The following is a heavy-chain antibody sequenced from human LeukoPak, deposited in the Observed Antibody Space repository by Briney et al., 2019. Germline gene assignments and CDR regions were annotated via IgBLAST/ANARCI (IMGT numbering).Heavy chain of an antibody. Sequence: GGSLRLSCAAPGFTFSSYAMTWVRQAPGKGLEWVSSISGSGGSTYYGDSVKGRFTISRDNSRNTLYLQMNRLRAEDTALYYCAKHEGSSGSYCHFHYWGQGTLVTVSS. D-gene: IGHD3-10*01. CDR2: ISGSGGST. CDR3: AKHEGSSGSYCHFHY. J-gene: IGHJ4*02. CDR1: GFTFSSYA. V-gene: IGHV3-23*01.